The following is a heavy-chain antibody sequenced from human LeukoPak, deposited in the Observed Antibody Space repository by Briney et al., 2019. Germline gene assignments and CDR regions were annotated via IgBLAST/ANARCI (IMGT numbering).Heavy chain of an antibody. V-gene: IGHV3-7*01. CDR3: ARGNWRGYYYLDY. D-gene: IGHD3-3*01. J-gene: IGHJ4*02. Sequence: GGSLSLSCAASGFTFSSYWMSWVRQAPGKGLERVANIKQDGSEKYYVDSVKGRFTISRDNAKNSLYLQMNSLRAEDTAVYYCARGNWRGYYYLDYWGQGTLVTVSS. CDR1: GFTFSSYW. CDR2: IKQDGSEK.